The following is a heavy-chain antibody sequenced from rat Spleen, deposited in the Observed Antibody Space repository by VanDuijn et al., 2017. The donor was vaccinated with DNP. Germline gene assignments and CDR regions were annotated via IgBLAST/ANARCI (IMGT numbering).Heavy chain of an antibody. J-gene: IGHJ2*01. CDR3: ARHSFMYTTDSYFDY. CDR1: GFTFSNYG. V-gene: IGHV5-29*01. Sequence: EVQLVESGGGLVQPGRSLKLSCAASGFTFSNYGMAWVRQAPTKGLEWVATISYDGSSTYYRDSVKGRFTISRDNAKSTLYLQMDSLRSEDTATYYCARHSFMYTTDSYFDYWGQGVMVTVSS. CDR2: ISYDGSST. D-gene: IGHD1-6*01.